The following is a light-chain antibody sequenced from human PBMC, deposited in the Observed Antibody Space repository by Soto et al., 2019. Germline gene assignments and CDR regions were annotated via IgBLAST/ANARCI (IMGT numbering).Light chain of an antibody. CDR2: GNS. CDR1: SSNIGAGYD. CDR3: QSYDSSLSGLYV. J-gene: IGLJ1*01. Sequence: QSVLTQPPSVSGAPGQRVTISCTGSSSNIGAGYDVHWYQQLPGTAPKLLIYGNSNRPSGVPDRFSGSKSGTSASLAITGLQPEYEADYYCQSYDSSLSGLYVFGTGTKLTVL. V-gene: IGLV1-40*01.